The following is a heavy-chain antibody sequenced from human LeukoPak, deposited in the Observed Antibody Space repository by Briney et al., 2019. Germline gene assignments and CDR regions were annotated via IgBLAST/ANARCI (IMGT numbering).Heavy chain of an antibody. CDR1: GYTFTSYD. D-gene: IGHD4-11*01. Sequence: ASVKVSCKASGYTFTSYDINWVRQATGQGLEWMGWMNPNSGNTGYAQKFQGRVTITRNTSISTAYMELSSLRSEDTAVYYCARAYKTYSINWFDPWGQGTLVTVSS. V-gene: IGHV1-8*03. J-gene: IGHJ5*02. CDR2: MNPNSGNT. CDR3: ARAYKTYSINWFDP.